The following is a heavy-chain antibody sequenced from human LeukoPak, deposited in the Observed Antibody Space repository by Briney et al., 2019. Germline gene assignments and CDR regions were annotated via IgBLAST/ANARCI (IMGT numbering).Heavy chain of an antibody. V-gene: IGHV1-24*01. CDR3: ATLPLLLRLGELSLLSDY. D-gene: IGHD3-16*02. J-gene: IGHJ4*02. Sequence: ASVKVSCKVSGYTLTELSMHWVRQAPGKGLEWMGGFDPEDGETIYAQKFQGRVTMTEDTSTDTAYMELSGLRSEDTAVYYCATLPLLLRLGELSLLSDYWGQGTLVTVSS. CDR1: GYTLTELS. CDR2: FDPEDGET.